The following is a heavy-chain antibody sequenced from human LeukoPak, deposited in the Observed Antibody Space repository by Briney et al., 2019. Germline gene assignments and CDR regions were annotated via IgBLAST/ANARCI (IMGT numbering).Heavy chain of an antibody. D-gene: IGHD3-10*01. CDR1: GFTFSSYG. Sequence: GGSLRLSCAASGFTFSSYGMHWVRQAPGKGLEWVAVISYDGSNKYYADSVKGRFTISRDNSKNTLYLQMNSLRAEDTAVYYCAKGASVRGAFDYWGQGTLVTVSS. CDR2: ISYDGSNK. V-gene: IGHV3-30*18. J-gene: IGHJ4*02. CDR3: AKGASVRGAFDY.